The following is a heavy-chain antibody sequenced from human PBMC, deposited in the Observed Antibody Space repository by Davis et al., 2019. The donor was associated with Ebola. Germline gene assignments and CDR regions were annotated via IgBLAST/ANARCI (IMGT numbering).Heavy chain of an antibody. J-gene: IGHJ6*02. CDR3: ARVPYSPLDYGMDV. Sequence: GESLKISCAASGFTFSDYYMSWIRQAPGKGLEWVSYISSSSSYTNYADSVKGRFTISRDNAKNSLYLQMNSLRAEDTAVYYCARVPYSPLDYGMDVWGQGTTVTVSS. CDR2: ISSSSSYT. CDR1: GFTFSDYY. V-gene: IGHV3-11*06. D-gene: IGHD6-13*01.